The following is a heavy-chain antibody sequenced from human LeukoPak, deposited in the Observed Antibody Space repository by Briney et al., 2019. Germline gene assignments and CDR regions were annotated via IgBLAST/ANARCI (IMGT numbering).Heavy chain of an antibody. CDR1: GGSISSYY. J-gene: IGHJ5*02. V-gene: IGHV4-59*01. CDR3: ARLGGITIFGVGRGNWFDP. Sequence: SETLSLTCTVSGGSISSYYWSWIRQPPGKGLEWIGYIYYSGSTNYNPSLKSRVTISVDTSKNQFSLKLSSVTAADTAVYYCARLGGITIFGVGRGNWFDPWGQGTLVTVSS. D-gene: IGHD3-3*01. CDR2: IYYSGST.